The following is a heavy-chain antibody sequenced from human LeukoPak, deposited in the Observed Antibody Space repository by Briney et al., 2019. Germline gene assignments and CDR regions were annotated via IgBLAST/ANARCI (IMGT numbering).Heavy chain of an antibody. CDR2: IYPGDSDT. CDR3: ARPMVPGVIGYAFDI. J-gene: IGHJ3*02. D-gene: IGHD3-10*01. CDR1: GSRFTSYW. Sequence: GAPLKISCKGSGSRFTSYWIGWVRPMPGKGLEWMGIIYPGDSDTRYSPSFQGQVTISADKSISTASLQWSSLKASDTAMYYCARPMVPGVIGYAFDIWGQGTMVTVSS. V-gene: IGHV5-51*01.